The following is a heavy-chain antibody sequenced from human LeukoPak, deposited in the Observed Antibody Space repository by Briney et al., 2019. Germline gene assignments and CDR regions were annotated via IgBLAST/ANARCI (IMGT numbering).Heavy chain of an antibody. Sequence: SETLSLTCTVSDDSISDYYRGWIRQPPGKGLEWIGSIYHSGNTYYNPSLKSRVTISVDTSKSQFSLKLSSVTAADTAVYYCARGHYYDSSFYFDYWGQGTLVTVSS. D-gene: IGHD3-22*01. CDR2: IYHSGNT. CDR1: DDSISDYY. V-gene: IGHV4-38-2*02. CDR3: ARGHYYDSSFYFDY. J-gene: IGHJ4*02.